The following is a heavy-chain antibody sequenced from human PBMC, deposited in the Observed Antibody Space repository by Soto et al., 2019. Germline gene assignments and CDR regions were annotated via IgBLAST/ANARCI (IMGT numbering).Heavy chain of an antibody. CDR3: ARRYCSDSYCSYFDY. CDR1: GGSFTTYY. Sequence: QVQLHQWGAGLLKPSETLSLTCAVYGGSFTTYYWSWIRQSPGKGLAWIGEINHSGFTNYNPSLESRVTTSVDTSKNQFSLKLRSVTAADTAIYYCARRYCSDSYCSYFDYWGRRTLVSVSS. D-gene: IGHD2-15*01. CDR2: INHSGFT. V-gene: IGHV4-34*01. J-gene: IGHJ4*02.